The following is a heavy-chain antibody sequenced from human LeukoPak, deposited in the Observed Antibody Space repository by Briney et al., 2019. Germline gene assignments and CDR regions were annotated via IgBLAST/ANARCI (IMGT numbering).Heavy chain of an antibody. CDR3: AKDPNGDYVGAFDF. CDR1: GFVFDNYG. CDR2: ITGSGKGT. J-gene: IGHJ3*01. Sequence: GGSLRLSCRGSGFVFDNYGMTWVRQAPGKGLEWVSAITGSGKGTWYADAVTGRFTVSRDNSRNTLYLQMDSLRADDTAVYYCAKDPNGDYVGAFDFWGPGTLVTVS. D-gene: IGHD4-17*01. V-gene: IGHV3-23*01.